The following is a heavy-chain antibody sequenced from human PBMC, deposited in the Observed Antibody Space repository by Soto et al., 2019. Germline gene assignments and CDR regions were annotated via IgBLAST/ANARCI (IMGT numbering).Heavy chain of an antibody. D-gene: IGHD6-19*01. Sequence: QVQLMESGGGLVKPGGSLRLSCAASGFSFSGFYMSWIRQAPGKGLEWVSFISSSGDYANYADSVKGRFTISRDNTKSSLYLQLNSLRAEDTAMYYCARERGAVAGQYFDYWGQGTLVTVSA. J-gene: IGHJ4*02. CDR3: ARERGAVAGQYFDY. CDR2: ISSSGDYA. CDR1: GFSFSGFY. V-gene: IGHV3-11*05.